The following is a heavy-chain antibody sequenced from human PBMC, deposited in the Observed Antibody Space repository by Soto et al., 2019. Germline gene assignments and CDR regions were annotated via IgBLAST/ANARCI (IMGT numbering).Heavy chain of an antibody. CDR1: GYTFTSYG. D-gene: IGHD4-17*01. Sequence: QVQLVQSGAEVKKPGASVKVSCKASGYTFTSYGISWVRQAPGQGLEWMGWISAYNGNTNYAQKLQGRVTMTTDTSTSTAYMELRGLRSDDTAVYYCAREASYYGAAPWFFDLWGRGTLVTVSS. CDR3: AREASYYGAAPWFFDL. J-gene: IGHJ2*01. V-gene: IGHV1-18*01. CDR2: ISAYNGNT.